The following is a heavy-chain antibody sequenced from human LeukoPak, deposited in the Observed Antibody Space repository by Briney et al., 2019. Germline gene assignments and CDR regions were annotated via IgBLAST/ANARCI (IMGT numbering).Heavy chain of an antibody. CDR3: ARGNIVARILGGLHGTTAFDF. Sequence: PSETLSLTCTVSGGSISSSSYYWGWIRQPPGKGLEWIGEMIQSGSANYSPSLKNRVTISGVTSKNQFSLKLTSLTAADTAVYYCARGNIVARILGGLHGTTAFDFWGQGILVTVSS. D-gene: IGHD5-12*01. J-gene: IGHJ4*02. CDR1: GGSISSSSYY. V-gene: IGHV4-39*07. CDR2: MIQSGSA.